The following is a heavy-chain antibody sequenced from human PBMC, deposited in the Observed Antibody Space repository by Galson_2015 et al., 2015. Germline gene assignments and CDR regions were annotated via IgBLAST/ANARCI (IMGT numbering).Heavy chain of an antibody. Sequence: SLRLSCAASGFTFSSYGMHWVRQAPGKGLEWVSAISGSGGSTYYADSVKGRFTISRDNSKNTLYLQMNSLRAEDTAVYYCAKDAPPVLGYCSGGSCPTAAEYFQHWGQGTLVTVSS. CDR3: AKDAPPVLGYCSGGSCPTAAEYFQH. CDR1: GFTFSSYG. V-gene: IGHV3-23*01. D-gene: IGHD2-15*01. J-gene: IGHJ1*01. CDR2: ISGSGGST.